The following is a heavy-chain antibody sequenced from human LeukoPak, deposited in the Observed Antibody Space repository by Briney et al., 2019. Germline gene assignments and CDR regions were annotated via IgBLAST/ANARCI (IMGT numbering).Heavy chain of an antibody. J-gene: IGHJ1*01. D-gene: IGHD1-26*01. CDR1: GYTFRNYG. CDR2: ISAYNSDT. CDR3: ARGGRAAEYLQH. V-gene: IGHV1-18*01. Sequence: ASVKVSCKASGYTFRNYGITWVRQAPGQGLEWMGWISAYNSDTHYAQNLQGRVTMTTDTSTSTAYMELRSLRSDDTAVYYCARGGRAAEYLQHWGQGTLVTVSS.